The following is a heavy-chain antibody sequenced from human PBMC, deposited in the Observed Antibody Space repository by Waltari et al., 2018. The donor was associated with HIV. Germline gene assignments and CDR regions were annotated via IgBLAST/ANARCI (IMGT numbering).Heavy chain of an antibody. V-gene: IGHV3-66*01. CDR2: IYRVGDT. Sequence: QLVESGGGLVQPGESLRISCGVSGVGVTDPFLSWVRQAPGKGPEWVAVIYRVGDTFYADSVQGRFTVSRDTSKNTLFLQMSSLKAEDTAVYYCANTPYDESGYLTLLFDNWGQGTTVTVAS. CDR3: ANTPYDESGYLTLLFDN. CDR1: GVGVTDPF. J-gene: IGHJ4*02. D-gene: IGHD5-12*01.